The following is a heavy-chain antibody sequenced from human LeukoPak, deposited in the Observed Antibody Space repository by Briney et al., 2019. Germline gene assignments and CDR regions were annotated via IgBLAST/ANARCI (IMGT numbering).Heavy chain of an antibody. J-gene: IGHJ4*02. CDR3: ARAGSGSYYNLPYYFDY. CDR1: GFTVSSYA. V-gene: IGHV3-30*04. D-gene: IGHD3-10*01. Sequence: GGSLRLSCAASGFTVSSYAMHWVRQAPGKGLEWVAVISYDGSNKYYADSVKGRFTISRDNSKNTLYLQMNSLRAEDTAVYYCARAGSGSYYNLPYYFDYWGQGTLVTVSS. CDR2: ISYDGSNK.